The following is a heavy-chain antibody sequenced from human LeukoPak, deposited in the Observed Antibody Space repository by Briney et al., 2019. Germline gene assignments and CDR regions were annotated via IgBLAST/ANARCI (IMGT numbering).Heavy chain of an antibody. Sequence: GRSLRLSCAASGFTFSSYAMHWVRQAPGKGLEWVAMVSYNGNSQQYVDSVKGRFTISRDTSKNTVYLQMSSLRPEDSAMYYCAKDLYGSGWYNYFDPWGQGTLVTVSS. D-gene: IGHD6-19*01. CDR1: GFTFSSYA. J-gene: IGHJ5*02. CDR2: VSYNGNSQ. V-gene: IGHV3-30*04. CDR3: AKDLYGSGWYNYFDP.